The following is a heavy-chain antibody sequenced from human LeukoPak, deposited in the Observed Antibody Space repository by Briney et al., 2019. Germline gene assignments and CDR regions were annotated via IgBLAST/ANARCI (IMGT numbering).Heavy chain of an antibody. Sequence: GGSLRLSCAASGFTFSNAWMSWVRQAPGKGLEWVGRIKTKTDGGTTDYAAPVKGRFTLSRDDSKKTVYLQMNSLKTEDTAVYYCTTETAPIDYWGQGTLVTVSS. CDR1: GFTFSNAW. CDR2: IKTKTDGGTT. V-gene: IGHV3-15*01. CDR3: TTETAPIDY. J-gene: IGHJ4*02.